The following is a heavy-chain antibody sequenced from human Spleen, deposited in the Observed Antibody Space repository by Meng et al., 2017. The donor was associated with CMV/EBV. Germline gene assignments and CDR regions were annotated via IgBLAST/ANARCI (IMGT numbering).Heavy chain of an antibody. CDR1: GGSFSGYY. V-gene: IGHV4-34*01. D-gene: IGHD6-19*01. CDR2: INHSGST. Sequence: SETLSLTCAVYGGSFSGYYWSWIRQPPGKGLEWIGEINHSGSTNYNPSLKSRVTISVDTSKNQFSLKLSSVTAADTAVYYCARDSAGYSSGWSFTYYYGMDVWGQGTTVTSP. J-gene: IGHJ6*02. CDR3: ARDSAGYSSGWSFTYYYGMDV.